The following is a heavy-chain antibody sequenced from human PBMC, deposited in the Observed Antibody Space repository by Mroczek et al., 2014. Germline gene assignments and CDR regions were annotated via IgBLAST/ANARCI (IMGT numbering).Heavy chain of an antibody. V-gene: IGHV4-34*01. CDR2: INHSGST. Sequence: VQLQESGAGLLKPSETLSLTCAVYGGSFSGYYWSWIRQPPGKGLEWIGEINHSGSTNYNPSLKSRVTISVDTSKNQFSLKLSSVTAADTAVYYCARTLGYCSSTSCYAFDYWGQGTLVTVSS. CDR3: ARTLGYCSSTSCYAFDY. CDR1: GGSFSGYY. J-gene: IGHJ4*02. D-gene: IGHD2-2*03.